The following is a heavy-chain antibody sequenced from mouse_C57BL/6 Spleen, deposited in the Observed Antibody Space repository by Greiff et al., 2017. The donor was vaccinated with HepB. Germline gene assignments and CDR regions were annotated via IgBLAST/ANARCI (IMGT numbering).Heavy chain of an antibody. D-gene: IGHD1-1*01. CDR3: TRGEVEGTPFDY. V-gene: IGHV1-5*01. CDR1: GYTFTSYW. J-gene: IGHJ2*01. Sequence: EVQLQQSGTVLARPGASVKMSCKTSGYTFTSYWMHWVKQRPGQGLEWIGAIYPGNSDTSYNQKFKGKAKLTAVTSASTAYMELSSLTNEDSAVYYCTRGEVEGTPFDYWGQGTTLTVSS. CDR2: IYPGNSDT.